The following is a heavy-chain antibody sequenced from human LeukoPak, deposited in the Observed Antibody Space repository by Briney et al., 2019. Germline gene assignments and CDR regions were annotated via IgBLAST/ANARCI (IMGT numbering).Heavy chain of an antibody. J-gene: IGHJ4*02. CDR1: GFSLSTTGMR. D-gene: IGHD4-17*01. Sequence: SGPTLVNPTQTLTLTCNFSGFSLSTTGMRVSWIRQPPGKALEWLARIDWDDDKFYTTSLKTRLTISKDTSKNQVVLTMTNMDPVDTATYYCARISYGKSFLDYWGQGTLVTVSS. CDR3: ARISYGKSFLDY. CDR2: IDWDDDK. V-gene: IGHV2-70*04.